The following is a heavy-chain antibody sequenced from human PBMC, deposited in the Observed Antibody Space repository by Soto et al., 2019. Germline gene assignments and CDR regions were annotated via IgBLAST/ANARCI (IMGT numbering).Heavy chain of an antibody. J-gene: IGHJ6*02. CDR2: IYHSGST. D-gene: IGHD5-18*01. CDR3: ARASPVVTDV. CDR1: GGSMSSSNC. V-gene: IGHV4-4*02. Sequence: SETLSLTYAVSGGSMSSSNCWSWVRQPPGKGLEWIGEIYHSGSTNFNPSLKSRVTISVDTSKNQFSLKLSSVTAADTAVYYCARASPVVTDVWGQGTTVT.